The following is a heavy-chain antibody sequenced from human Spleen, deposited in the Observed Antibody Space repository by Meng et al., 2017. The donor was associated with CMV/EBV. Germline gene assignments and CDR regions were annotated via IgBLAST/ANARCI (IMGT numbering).Heavy chain of an antibody. Sequence: ACSSYTIHWVRQAPGQGLEWMGRIIPLLGKADYAQKFKGRVTITADKSTTTAYMELTSLRSEDTAVYYCARGGQQQLVLGLNWFDPWGQGTLVTVSS. D-gene: IGHD6-13*01. J-gene: IGHJ5*02. V-gene: IGHV1-69*08. CDR1: ACSSYT. CDR3: ARGGQQQLVLGLNWFDP. CDR2: IIPLLGKA.